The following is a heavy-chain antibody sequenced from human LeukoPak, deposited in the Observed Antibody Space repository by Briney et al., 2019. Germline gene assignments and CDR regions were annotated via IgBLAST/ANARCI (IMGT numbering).Heavy chain of an antibody. CDR1: GGSISSYY. V-gene: IGHV4-59*08. CDR2: IYYSGST. D-gene: IGHD3-10*01. Sequence: PSETLSLTCTVSGGSISSYYWSWIRQPPGKGLECIGYIYYSGSTNYNPSLKSRVTISVGTSTNQFSLKLSSLTAADTAVYYCARHVGTYFDYWGQGTLVTVSS. J-gene: IGHJ4*02. CDR3: ARHVGTYFDY.